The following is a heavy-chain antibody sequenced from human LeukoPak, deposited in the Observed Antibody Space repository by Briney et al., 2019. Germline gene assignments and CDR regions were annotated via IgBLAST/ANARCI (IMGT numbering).Heavy chain of an antibody. V-gene: IGHV4-34*01. D-gene: IGHD6-13*01. Sequence: SETLSLTCAVSGGSFSGHYWNWIRQPPGRGLEWIGEINHGGSTNYNPSLKSRVTISVDTSQNQFSLRLSSVTAAHTAVYYCARGRYVTTRGGAAAGFLDYWGQGTLVTVST. CDR2: INHGGST. J-gene: IGHJ4*02. CDR3: ARGRYVTTRGGAAAGFLDY. CDR1: GGSFSGHY.